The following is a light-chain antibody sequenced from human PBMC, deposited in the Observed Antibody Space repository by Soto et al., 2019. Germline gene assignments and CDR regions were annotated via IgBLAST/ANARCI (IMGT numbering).Light chain of an antibody. CDR3: QHYSTRSGVT. J-gene: IGKJ4*01. CDR1: QDISGW. V-gene: IGKV1-5*01. Sequence: IQMTQSPSTLSASVGDRVIITCRASQDISGWLAWYQQKPGKAPKLLVFDASSLEDGVPSRFSGSGSGTEFTLTVSNLQSDDFATYYCQHYSTRSGVTFGGGTKVDTK. CDR2: DAS.